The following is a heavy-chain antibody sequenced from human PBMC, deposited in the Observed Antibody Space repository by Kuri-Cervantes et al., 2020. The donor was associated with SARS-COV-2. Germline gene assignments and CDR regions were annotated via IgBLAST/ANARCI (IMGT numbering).Heavy chain of an antibody. CDR3: AKDNSENGRGYWYFDL. V-gene: IGHV3-23*01. CDR1: GFTFRSFA. J-gene: IGHJ2*01. D-gene: IGHD1-1*01. Sequence: GGSLRLSCAASGFTFRSFAMACVRQAPGKGLEWVSAISDSGGSTYYADSVKGRFTISRDNSKYTPYLQMNTLRAEDTAVYYCAKDNSENGRGYWYFDLWGRGTLVTVSS. CDR2: ISDSGGST.